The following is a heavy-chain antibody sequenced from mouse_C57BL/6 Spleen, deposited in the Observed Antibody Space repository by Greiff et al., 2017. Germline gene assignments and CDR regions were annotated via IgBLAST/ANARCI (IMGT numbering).Heavy chain of an antibody. D-gene: IGHD4-1*01. J-gene: IGHJ2*01. Sequence: VQLQQSGAELVKPGASVKISCNASGYASCSYWMNWVKQRPGKGLEWIGQIYPGDGDTNYNGKFKGKATLTADKSSSTAYMQLSSLTSEDSAVYFCARLGRDYFDYWGQGTTLTVSS. CDR1: GYASCSYW. CDR3: ARLGRDYFDY. V-gene: IGHV1-80*01. CDR2: IYPGDGDT.